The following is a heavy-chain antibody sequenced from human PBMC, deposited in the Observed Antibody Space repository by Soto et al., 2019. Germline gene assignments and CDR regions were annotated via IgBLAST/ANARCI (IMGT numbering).Heavy chain of an antibody. J-gene: IGHJ2*01. CDR2: ISGSGGST. CDR1: GFTFSSYA. CDR3: ARERSSSGWHGSNWYFDL. D-gene: IGHD6-19*01. V-gene: IGHV3-23*01. Sequence: GSLRLSCAASGFTFSSYAMSWVRQAPGKGLEWVSAISGSGGSTYYADSVKGRFTISRDNSKNTLYLQMNSLRAEDTAVYYCARERSSSGWHGSNWYFDLWGRGTLVTVSS.